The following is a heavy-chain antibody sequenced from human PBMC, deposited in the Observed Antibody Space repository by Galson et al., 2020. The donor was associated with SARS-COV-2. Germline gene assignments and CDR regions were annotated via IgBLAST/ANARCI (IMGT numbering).Heavy chain of an antibody. CDR2: IWPDGSTK. Sequence: GGSLRLSCAASGFPFSKHGMHWVRQAPGKGLEWAAVIWPDGSTKYYADSVKGRFTISRDNSENTLFLQMNSLRAEDTAVYYCARHTGGTYWEDWGLGTLVTVSS. CDR3: ARHTGGTYWED. V-gene: IGHV3-33*01. CDR1: GFPFSKHG. J-gene: IGHJ4*02. D-gene: IGHD1-26*01.